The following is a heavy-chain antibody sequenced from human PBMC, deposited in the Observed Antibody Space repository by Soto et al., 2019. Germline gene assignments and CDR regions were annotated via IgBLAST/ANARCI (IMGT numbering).Heavy chain of an antibody. CDR1: CGSFSGYY. Sequence: SETLSLTCAVYCGSFSGYYWSWIRQPPGKGLEWIGEINHSGSTNYNPSLKSRVTISVDTSKNQFSLKLSSVTAADTAVYYCAREIAENLEYYFDDWGQGTLVTVSS. D-gene: IGHD3-3*01. V-gene: IGHV4-34*01. CDR3: AREIAENLEYYFDD. J-gene: IGHJ4*02. CDR2: INHSGST.